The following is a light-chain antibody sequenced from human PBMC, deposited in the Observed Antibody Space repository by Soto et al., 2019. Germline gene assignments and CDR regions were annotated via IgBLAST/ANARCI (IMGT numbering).Light chain of an antibody. Sequence: EILFTQSPATLSVSPGEGATLSCRASQSVYSNLAWYQQKPGQAPRFLIYGASTRATGIPARFSGSGSGTEFTLTISRLQSEDFAVYYCQQYDNWPLTFGGGTKVDIK. CDR3: QQYDNWPLT. CDR1: QSVYSN. J-gene: IGKJ4*01. V-gene: IGKV3-15*01. CDR2: GAS.